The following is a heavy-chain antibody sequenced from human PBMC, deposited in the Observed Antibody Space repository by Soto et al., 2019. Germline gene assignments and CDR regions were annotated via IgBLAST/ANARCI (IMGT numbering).Heavy chain of an antibody. CDR3: ARELTSVVPAARYYYYGMDV. CDR2: IYPGDSDT. D-gene: IGHD2-2*01. V-gene: IGHV5-51*01. J-gene: IGHJ6*02. CDR1: GYSFTSYW. Sequence: GESLKISCKGSGYSFTSYWIGWVRQMPGKGLEWMGIIYPGDSDTRYSPSFQGQVTISADKSISTAYLQWSSLKASDTAMYYCARELTSVVPAARYYYYGMDVWGQGTTVTV.